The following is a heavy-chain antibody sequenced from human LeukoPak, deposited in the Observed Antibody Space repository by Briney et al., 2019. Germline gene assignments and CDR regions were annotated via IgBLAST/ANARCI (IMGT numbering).Heavy chain of an antibody. CDR3: ARLWIQLWPFDY. D-gene: IGHD5-18*01. V-gene: IGHV4-39*01. CDR1: GGSISSSSHY. CDR2: IYYSGST. Sequence: SETLSLTCTVSGGSISSSSHYWGWIRQPPGKGLEWIGSIYYSGSTYYNPSLKSRVTISVDTSKNQFSLKLSSVTAADTAVYYCARLWIQLWPFDYWGQGTLVTVSS. J-gene: IGHJ4*02.